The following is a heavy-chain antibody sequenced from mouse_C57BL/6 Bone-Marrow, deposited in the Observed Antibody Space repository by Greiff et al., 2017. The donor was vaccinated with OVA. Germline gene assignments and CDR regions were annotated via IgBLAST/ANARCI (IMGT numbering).Heavy chain of an antibody. J-gene: IGHJ4*01. CDR1: GYSFTSYG. CDR3: ARSHYYAMDY. Sequence: VHLVESGAELARPGASVKLSCKASGYSFTSYGISWVKQRTGQGLEWIGEIYPRSGNTYYNEKFKGKATLTADKSSSTAYMELRSLTSEDSAVYFCARSHYYAMDYWGQGTSVTVSS. V-gene: IGHV1-81*01. CDR2: IYPRSGNT.